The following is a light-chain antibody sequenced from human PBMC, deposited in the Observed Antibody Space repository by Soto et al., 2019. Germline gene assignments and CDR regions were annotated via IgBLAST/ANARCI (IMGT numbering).Light chain of an antibody. CDR1: SSDVGGYNY. CDR3: CSYAGSYTLV. J-gene: IGLJ1*01. Sequence: QSALTQPRSVSGSPGQSVTISCTGTSSDVGGYNYVSWYQQHSGKAPKLMIYGLNKRPSGVPDRFSGSKSGHTASLTISGLQAEDEADYYCCSYAGSYTLVFGTGTKVTVL. CDR2: GLN. V-gene: IGLV2-11*01.